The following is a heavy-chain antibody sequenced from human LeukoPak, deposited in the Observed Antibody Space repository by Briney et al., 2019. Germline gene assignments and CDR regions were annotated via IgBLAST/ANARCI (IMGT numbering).Heavy chain of an antibody. V-gene: IGHV1-69*01. CDR1: GGTFNSYA. D-gene: IGHD5-12*01. Sequence: SVKVSCKASGGTFNSYAISWVRQAPGQGLEWMGGIIPIFGTANYAQKFQGRVTITADESTSTAYMELSSLRSEDTAVYYCARPLQPVPRGSSGYDLSGMDVWGKGTTVTVSS. CDR3: ARPLQPVPRGSSGYDLSGMDV. J-gene: IGHJ6*04. CDR2: IIPIFGTA.